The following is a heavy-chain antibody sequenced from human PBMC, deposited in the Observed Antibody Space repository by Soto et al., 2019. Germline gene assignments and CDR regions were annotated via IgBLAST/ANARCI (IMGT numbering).Heavy chain of an antibody. D-gene: IGHD3-10*01. CDR3: ARDMRHDYASGRLDY. CDR2: ISYDGNDE. Sequence: QVELVESGGGVVQPGASLRLSCVASGFTFSDFPLHWVRRAPGKGLGWVAVISYDGNDESYSDSVKGRFTISRDNSKTTVYLQMNSLRADDMAVYHCARDMRHDYASGRLDYLGQGTLVTVSS. J-gene: IGHJ4*02. V-gene: IGHV3-30-3*01. CDR1: GFTFSDFP.